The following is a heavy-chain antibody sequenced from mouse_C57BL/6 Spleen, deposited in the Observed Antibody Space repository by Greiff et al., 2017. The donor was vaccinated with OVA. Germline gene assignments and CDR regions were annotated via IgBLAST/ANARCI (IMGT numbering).Heavy chain of an antibody. CDR3: ARDYYVSSSYWYFDV. CDR2: INPGSGGT. V-gene: IGHV1-54*01. J-gene: IGHJ1*03. D-gene: IGHD1-1*01. Sequence: QVQLKQSGAELVRPGTSVKVSCKASGYAFTNYLIEWVKQRPGQGLEWIGVINPGSGGTNYNEKFKGKATLTADKSSSTAYMQLSSLTSEDSAVYFCARDYYVSSSYWYFDVWGTGTTVTVSS. CDR1: GYAFTNYL.